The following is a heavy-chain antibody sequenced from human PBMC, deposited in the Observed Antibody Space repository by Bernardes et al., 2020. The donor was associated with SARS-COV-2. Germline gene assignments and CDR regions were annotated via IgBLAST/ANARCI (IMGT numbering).Heavy chain of an antibody. CDR2: IYYSGST. J-gene: IGHJ6*02. Sequence: SETLSLTCTVSGGSISSGDYYWSWIRQPPGKGLEWIGYIYYSGSTYYNPSLKSRVTISVDTSKNQFSLKLSSVTAADTAVYYCARELRGGSSSWYIGYYYYYGMDVWGQGTTVTVSS. V-gene: IGHV4-30-4*01. D-gene: IGHD6-13*01. CDR3: ARELRGGSSSWYIGYYYYYGMDV. CDR1: GGSISSGDYY.